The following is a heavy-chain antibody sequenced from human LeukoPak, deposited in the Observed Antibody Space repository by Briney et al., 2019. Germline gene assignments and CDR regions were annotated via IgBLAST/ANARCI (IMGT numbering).Heavy chain of an antibody. V-gene: IGHV3-23*01. J-gene: IGHJ4*02. Sequence: GGSLRLSCAASGFTFSSYGMSWVRQAPGKGLEWVSAISGSGGSTYYADSVKGRFTISRDNSKNTLYLQMNSLRAEDTAVYYCAKGGRGSSNWAIGYWGQGTLVTVSS. CDR3: AKGGRGSSNWAIGY. D-gene: IGHD6-13*01. CDR1: GFTFSSYG. CDR2: ISGSGGST.